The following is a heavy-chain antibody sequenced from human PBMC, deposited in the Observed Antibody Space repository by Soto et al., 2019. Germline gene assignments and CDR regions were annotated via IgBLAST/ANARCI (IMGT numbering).Heavy chain of an antibody. CDR2: IYPGDSDT. CDR1: GYSFTSYW. CDR3: ARASSDSYGFNWFDP. J-gene: IGHJ5*02. V-gene: IGHV5-51*03. Sequence: EVQLVQSGAEVKKPGESLKISCKGSGYSFTSYWIGWLRQMPGKGLEWMGIIYPGDSDTRYSPSFQGQVTISAGKSISTAYLQWSSLKASDTAMYYCARASSDSYGFNWFDPWGQGTLVTVSS. D-gene: IGHD5-18*01.